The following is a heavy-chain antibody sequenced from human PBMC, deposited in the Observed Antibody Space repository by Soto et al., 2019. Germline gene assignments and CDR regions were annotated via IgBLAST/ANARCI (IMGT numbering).Heavy chain of an antibody. CDR3: ARDDFSSGSYLNY. J-gene: IGHJ4*02. CDR2: ISYDGSNK. D-gene: IGHD3-10*01. Sequence: LGLSCAASGFTFSSYAMHWVRQAPGKGLEWVAVISYDGSNKYYADSVKGRFTISRDNSKNTLYLQMNSLRAEDTAVYYCARDDFSSGSYLNYWGQGTLVTVSS. V-gene: IGHV3-30-3*01. CDR1: GFTFSSYA.